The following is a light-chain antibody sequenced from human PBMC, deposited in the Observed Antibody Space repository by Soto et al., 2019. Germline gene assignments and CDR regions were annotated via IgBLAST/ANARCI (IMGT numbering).Light chain of an antibody. CDR1: QSVYSN. CDR2: GAS. Sequence: ETVMTQSPATRSVSPGERATLSCRASQSVYSNLAWYQQKPGQAPRLLIYGASTRATGLPARFSGSGSGTEFTLTISSLQSEDFAVYYCQQYQNWPLTFGGGTKVEIK. CDR3: QQYQNWPLT. V-gene: IGKV3-15*01. J-gene: IGKJ4*01.